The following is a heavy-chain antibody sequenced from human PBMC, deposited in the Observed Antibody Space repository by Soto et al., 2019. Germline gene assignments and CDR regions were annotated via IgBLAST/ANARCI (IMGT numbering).Heavy chain of an antibody. CDR1: GYTLTELS. CDR2: FDPEDGET. Sequence: ASVKVSCKVSGYTLTELSMHWVRQAPGKGLEWMGGFDPEDGETIYAQKFQGRVTMTEDTSTDTAYMELSSLRSEDTAVYYCATHRYSYGYDLWFYFDYWGQGTLVPVYS. D-gene: IGHD5-18*01. V-gene: IGHV1-24*01. CDR3: ATHRYSYGYDLWFYFDY. J-gene: IGHJ4*02.